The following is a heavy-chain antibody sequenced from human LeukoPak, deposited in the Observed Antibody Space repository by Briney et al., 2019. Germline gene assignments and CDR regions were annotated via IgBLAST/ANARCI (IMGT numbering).Heavy chain of an antibody. CDR2: IEQNGAEQ. Sequence: GGSLRLSCSASGFTFSHYWMTWVRQAPGKGLEWVAHIEQNGAEQYYVDSVRGRFTISRVNAKNSLFPQMNSLRDEDTAVYYCARDLQWNALDSWGQGTLVTVSS. CDR3: ARDLQWNALDS. J-gene: IGHJ4*02. CDR1: GFTFSHYW. D-gene: IGHD6-19*01. V-gene: IGHV3-7*04.